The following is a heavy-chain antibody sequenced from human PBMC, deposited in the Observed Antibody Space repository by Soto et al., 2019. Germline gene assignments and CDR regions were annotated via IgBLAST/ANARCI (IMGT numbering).Heavy chain of an antibody. CDR1: GGTFSSYA. CDR2: IIPIFGTA. V-gene: IGHV1-69*13. J-gene: IGHJ6*02. CDR3: ARGIAARPVSPYYYYYGMDV. D-gene: IGHD6-6*01. Sequence: SVKVSCKASGGTFSSYAISWVRQAPGEGLEWMGGIIPIFGTANYAQKFQGRVTITADESTSTAYMELSSLRSEDTAVYYCARGIAARPVSPYYYYYGMDVWGQGTTVTVSS.